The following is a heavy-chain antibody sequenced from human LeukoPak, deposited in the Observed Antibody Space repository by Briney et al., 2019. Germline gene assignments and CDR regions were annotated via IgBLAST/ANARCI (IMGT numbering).Heavy chain of an antibody. D-gene: IGHD3-22*01. CDR1: GFTFSSYA. CDR3: ARTYYYDSSGYYVDYYYYMDV. J-gene: IGHJ6*03. Sequence: PGGSLRLSCAASGFTFSSYAMHWVRQAPGKGLEWVAVISYDGSNKYYADSVKGRFTISRDNSKNTLYLQMNSLRAEDTAVYYCARTYYYDSSGYYVDYYYYMDVWGKGTTVTVSS. CDR2: ISYDGSNK. V-gene: IGHV3-30*04.